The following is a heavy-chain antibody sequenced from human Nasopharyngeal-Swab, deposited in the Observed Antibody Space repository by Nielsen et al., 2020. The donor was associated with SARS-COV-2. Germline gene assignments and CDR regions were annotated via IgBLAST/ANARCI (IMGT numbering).Heavy chain of an antibody. D-gene: IGHD5-24*01. J-gene: IGHJ2*01. CDR3: ARGLVERGGYNIYWYFDL. Sequence: LRLSCTVSGGSISSGGYYWSWIRQHPGKGLEWIGYIYYSGSTYYNPSLKSRVTISVDTSKNQFSLKLSSVTAADTAVYYCARGLVERGGYNIYWYFDLWGRGTLVTVSS. CDR1: GGSISSGGYY. CDR2: IYYSGST. V-gene: IGHV4-31*03.